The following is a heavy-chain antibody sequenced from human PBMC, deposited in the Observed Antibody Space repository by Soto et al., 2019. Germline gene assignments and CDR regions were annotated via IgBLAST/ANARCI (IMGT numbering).Heavy chain of an antibody. CDR1: GGSIDYYY. J-gene: IGHJ6*02. Sequence: SETLSLTYTVSGGSIDYYYWTWIRQPPGKGLEWLGFISDRGTTSYNPSLRSRVTISVDTSKNQFSLRLNSVTAADTAVYYCARDSTAWFPYYGIDVWGQGTTVTSP. V-gene: IGHV4-59*01. D-gene: IGHD3-10*01. CDR2: ISDRGTT. CDR3: ARDSTAWFPYYGIDV.